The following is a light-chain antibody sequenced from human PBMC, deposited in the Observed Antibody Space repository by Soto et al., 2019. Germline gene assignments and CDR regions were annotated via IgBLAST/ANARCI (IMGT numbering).Light chain of an antibody. Sequence: DIQMTQSPSSLSASVGDRVTITCRASQGIVNYLAWYQQKPGKVPKLLIYAASTLQSGVPSRFSGSGSGTDFTLTISSLQPEDVATYFCQKYNSAPPTFGGGPRWRSN. CDR2: AAS. V-gene: IGKV1-27*01. J-gene: IGKJ4*01. CDR3: QKYNSAPPT. CDR1: QGIVNY.